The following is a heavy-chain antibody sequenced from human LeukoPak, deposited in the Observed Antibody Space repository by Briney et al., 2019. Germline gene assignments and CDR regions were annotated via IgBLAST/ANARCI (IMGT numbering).Heavy chain of an antibody. CDR2: INPNSGGT. CDR3: ARASLKRYLGY. D-gene: IGHD3-9*01. V-gene: IGHV1-2*02. J-gene: IGHJ4*02. CDR1: GYTFTSYG. Sequence: GASVKVSCKASGYTFTSYGISWVRQAPGQGLEWMGWINPNSGGTNYAQKFQGRVTMTRDTSISTAYMELSRLRSDDTAVYYCARASLKRYLGYWGQGTLVTVSS.